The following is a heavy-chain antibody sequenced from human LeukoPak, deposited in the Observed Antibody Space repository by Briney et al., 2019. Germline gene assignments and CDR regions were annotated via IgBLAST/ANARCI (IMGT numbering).Heavy chain of an antibody. V-gene: IGHV4-59*01. D-gene: IGHD3-22*01. CDR1: GGSISSYY. J-gene: IGHJ4*02. CDR2: IYYSGST. CDR3: ARVYYDSSGYYYEEEYYFDY. Sequence: SETLSLTCTVSGGSISSYYWSWIRQPPGKGLEWIGCIYYSGSTNYNPSLKSRVTISVDTSKNQFSLKLSSVTAADTAVYYCARVYYDSSGYYYEEEYYFDYWGQGTLVTVSS.